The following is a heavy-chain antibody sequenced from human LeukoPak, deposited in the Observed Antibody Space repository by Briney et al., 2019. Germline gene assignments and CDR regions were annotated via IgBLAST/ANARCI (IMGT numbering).Heavy chain of an antibody. Sequence: SETLSLTCTVSGGSISSGGYYWSWIRQHPGKGLEWIGYIYYSGSTYYNPSLKSRVTISVDTSKNQFSLKLSSVTAAATAVYYCARAEITMVRGASYLFDYWGQGTLVTVSS. CDR2: IYYSGST. D-gene: IGHD3-10*01. J-gene: IGHJ4*02. CDR3: ARAEITMVRGASYLFDY. V-gene: IGHV4-31*03. CDR1: GGSISSGGYY.